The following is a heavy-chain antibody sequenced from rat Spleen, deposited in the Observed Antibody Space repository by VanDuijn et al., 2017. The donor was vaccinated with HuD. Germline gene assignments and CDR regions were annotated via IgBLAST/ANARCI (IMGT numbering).Heavy chain of an antibody. Sequence: EVQLVESGGGLVQPGRSLKFSCAASGFTFSDYAMAWVRQAPKKGLEWVATIIYDGSSTYYRDSVKGRFTISRDNAKSTLYLQMDSLRSEDTATYYCATDLGNSGSYVMDAWGQGASVTVSS. CDR1: GFTFSDYA. CDR2: IIYDGSST. J-gene: IGHJ4*01. CDR3: ATDLGNSGSYVMDA. V-gene: IGHV5-17*01. D-gene: IGHD4-3*01.